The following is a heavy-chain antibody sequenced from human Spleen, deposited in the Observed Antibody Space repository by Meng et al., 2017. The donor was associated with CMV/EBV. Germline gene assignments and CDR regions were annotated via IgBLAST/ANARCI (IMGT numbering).Heavy chain of an antibody. D-gene: IGHD3-10*01. CDR3: ARRRSRGVHPKNWFDP. J-gene: IGHJ5*02. V-gene: IGHV2-5*01. CDR1: SLSTSGVG. CDR2: IYWNDDK. Sequence: SLSTSGVGVGWIRQPPGKALEWLAVIYWNDDKRYSPSLKSRLTITKDTSKNQVVLTMTNMDPVDTATYYCARRRSRGVHPKNWFDPWGQGTLVTVSS.